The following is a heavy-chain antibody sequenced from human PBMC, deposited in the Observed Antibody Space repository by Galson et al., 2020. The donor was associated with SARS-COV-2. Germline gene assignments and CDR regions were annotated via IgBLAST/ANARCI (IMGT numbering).Heavy chain of an antibody. V-gene: IGHV2-70*04. CDR1: GFSLRTSGMR. Sequence: SGPTLVKPTQTLTLTCTFSGFSLRTSGMRVSWIRQPPGKALEWLARIDWDEDKFYTTSLKTRLTISKDTSKNQVVLTMTNMDPVDTATYYSARIKSDSSGYNRGAFDYWGQGALVTVSS. J-gene: IGHJ4*02. D-gene: IGHD3-22*01. CDR3: ARIKSDSSGYNRGAFDY. CDR2: IDWDEDK.